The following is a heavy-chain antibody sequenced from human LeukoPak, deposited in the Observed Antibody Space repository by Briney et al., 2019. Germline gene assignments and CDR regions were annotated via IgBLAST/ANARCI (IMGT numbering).Heavy chain of an antibody. Sequence: SQTLSLTCTVSGGSISSGGYYWSWIRQHPGKGLEWIGYIYYSGSTYYNPSLKSRVTISVDTSKNQFSPKLSSVTAADTAVYYCARELSYYYDSSGMANAFDIWGQGTMVTVSS. CDR3: ARELSYYYDSSGMANAFDI. D-gene: IGHD3-22*01. CDR2: IYYSGST. CDR1: GGSISSGGYY. J-gene: IGHJ3*02. V-gene: IGHV4-31*03.